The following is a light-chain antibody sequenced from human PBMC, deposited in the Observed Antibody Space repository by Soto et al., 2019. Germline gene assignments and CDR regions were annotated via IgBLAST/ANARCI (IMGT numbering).Light chain of an antibody. CDR1: SSIIGSNI. J-gene: IGLJ3*02. CDR2: SRN. Sequence: QPVLTQPPSASGTPGQRVTISCSGSSSIIGSNIVNWYQQLPGTAPKLLIYSRNQRPSGVPDRFSASKSGTSASLAISGLQSEDEADYYCETWDDSLTGVVFGGGTKLTVL. V-gene: IGLV1-44*01. CDR3: ETWDDSLTGVV.